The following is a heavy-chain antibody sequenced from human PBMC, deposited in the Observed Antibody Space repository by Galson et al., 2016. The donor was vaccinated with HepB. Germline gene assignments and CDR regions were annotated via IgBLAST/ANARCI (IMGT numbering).Heavy chain of an antibody. D-gene: IGHD6-19*01. CDR2: ISGNGIIT. CDR3: VKGGGYSSGWYKGSFDY. V-gene: IGHV3-64D*06. J-gene: IGHJ4*02. Sequence: SLRLSCAAAAFTFSRYPMHWVRQAPGKGLECVSAISGNGIITYYADSVKGRFTISRDNSKNTVDLQMSSLRVEDTAVYYCVKGGGYSSGWYKGSFDYWGQGTLVTVSS. CDR1: AFTFSRYP.